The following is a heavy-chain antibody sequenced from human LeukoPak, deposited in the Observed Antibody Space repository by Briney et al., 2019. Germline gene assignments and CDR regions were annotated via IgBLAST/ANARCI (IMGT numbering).Heavy chain of an antibody. CDR1: GFSLSTSGVG. J-gene: IGHJ3*02. CDR2: IYWDDDK. CDR3: AHRRYSGSYYMRTFDI. Sequence: SGPTLVKPPQTLTLTCTFSGFSLSTSGVGVGWIRQPPGKALEWLALIYWDDDKRYSPSLKSRLTITKDTSKNQVVLTMTNMDPADTATYYCAHRRYSGSYYMRTFDIWGQGTMVTVSS. D-gene: IGHD1-26*01. V-gene: IGHV2-5*02.